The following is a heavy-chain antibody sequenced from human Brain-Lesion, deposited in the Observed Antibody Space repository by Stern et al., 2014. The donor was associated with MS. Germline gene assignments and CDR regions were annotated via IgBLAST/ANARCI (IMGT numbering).Heavy chain of an antibody. Sequence: VHLVESGPGLVKPSGTLSLTCAVSGGSISSSNWWSWVRQSPGKGLEWIGESDHSGSTIYNPSLKSRVTVSLDKSKNRFSLNLGSVPAADTAVYFCARFPASRPHVFDSWGQGTLVTVSS. CDR2: SDHSGST. CDR3: ARFPASRPHVFDS. V-gene: IGHV4-4*02. J-gene: IGHJ4*02. CDR1: GGSISSSNW. D-gene: IGHD6-13*01.